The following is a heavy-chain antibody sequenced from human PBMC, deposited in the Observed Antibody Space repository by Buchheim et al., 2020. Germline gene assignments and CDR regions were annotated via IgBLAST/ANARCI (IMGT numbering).Heavy chain of an antibody. V-gene: IGHV4-34*01. Sequence: QVQLQQWGAGLLKPSETLSLTCAVYGGSFSGYYWSWIRQPPGKGLEWIGEINHSGSTNYNPSLKSRVTISVDTSKKQFSLKLSSVTAADTAVYYCARPPGYSYGYARGYYFDYWGQGTL. CDR3: ARPPGYSYGYARGYYFDY. J-gene: IGHJ4*02. D-gene: IGHD5-18*01. CDR2: INHSGST. CDR1: GGSFSGYY.